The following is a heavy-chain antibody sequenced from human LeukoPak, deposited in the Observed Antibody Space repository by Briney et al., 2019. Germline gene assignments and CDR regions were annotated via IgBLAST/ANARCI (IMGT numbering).Heavy chain of an antibody. D-gene: IGHD3-22*01. J-gene: IGHJ4*02. V-gene: IGHV3-7*03. CDR2: IKQDGSEK. Sequence: GGSLRLSCAASGFTFSSYWMSWVRQAPGKGLEWVANIKQDGSEKYYVDSVKGRFTISRDNAKNSVHLQMNSLRAEDTAVYYCAKDVHVTMIVVAQPTPDYWGQGTLVTVSS. CDR3: AKDVHVTMIVVAQPTPDY. CDR1: GFTFSSYW.